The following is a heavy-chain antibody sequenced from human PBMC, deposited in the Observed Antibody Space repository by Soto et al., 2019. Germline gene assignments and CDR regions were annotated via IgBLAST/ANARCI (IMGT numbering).Heavy chain of an antibody. CDR1: GYTFTRYT. D-gene: IGHD3-10*01. CDR2: IDAGNGYT. J-gene: IGHJ4*02. CDR3: ARNDYYGSGSPYFDY. V-gene: IGHV1-3*01. Sequence: ASVKVSCKASGYTFTRYTIHYMRQAPGQRLEWMGWIDAGNGYTKYSQKLQARVTFTRDTSANTAYMELSTLRSEDTAVYYCARNDYYGSGSPYFDYWGQGTLVTVSS.